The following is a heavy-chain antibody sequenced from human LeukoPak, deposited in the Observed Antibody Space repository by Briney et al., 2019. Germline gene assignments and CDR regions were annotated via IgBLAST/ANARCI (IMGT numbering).Heavy chain of an antibody. CDR2: IYYSGST. CDR3: ARDITACCGGDCYSAWFDP. J-gene: IGHJ5*02. V-gene: IGHV4-31*03. CDR1: GGSISGSSYY. D-gene: IGHD2-21*02. Sequence: SETLSLTCTVSGGSISGSSYYWGWIRQPPGKGLEWIGYIYYSGSTYYNPSLKSRVTISVDTSKNQFSLKLSSVTAADTAVYYCARDITACCGGDCYSAWFDPWGQGTLVTVSS.